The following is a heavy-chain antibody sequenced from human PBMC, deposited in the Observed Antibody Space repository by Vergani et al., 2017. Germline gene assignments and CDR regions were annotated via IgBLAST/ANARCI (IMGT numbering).Heavy chain of an antibody. CDR3: ARDPDGLALLDY. CDR1: GGTFSSYT. V-gene: IGHV1-69*04. CDR2: IIPILGIA. J-gene: IGHJ4*02. Sequence: QVQLVHSGAEVKKPGSSVKVSCKASGGTFSSYTISWVRQAPGQGLEWMGRIIPILGIANYAQKFQGRVTITADKSTSTAYMELSSLRSDDTAVYYCARDPDGLALLDYWGQGTLVTVSS.